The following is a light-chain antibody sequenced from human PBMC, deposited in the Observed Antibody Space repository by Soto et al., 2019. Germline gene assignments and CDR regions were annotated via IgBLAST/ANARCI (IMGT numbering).Light chain of an antibody. CDR3: QQYGSSPRT. CDR2: GAS. CDR1: QSVSSSY. J-gene: IGKJ1*01. Sequence: EIVLTQSPGTLSLSPGERAILSCRASQSVSSSYLAWYRQKPGQAPSLLIYGASSRATGIPDRFSGSGSGTVFILTISRLEPEDFAVYYCQQYGSSPRTFGQGTKVEMK. V-gene: IGKV3-20*01.